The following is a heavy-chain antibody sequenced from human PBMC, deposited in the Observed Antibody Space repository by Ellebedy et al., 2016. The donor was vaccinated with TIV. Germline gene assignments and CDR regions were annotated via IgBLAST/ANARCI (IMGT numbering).Heavy chain of an antibody. CDR1: GFTFSDYY. D-gene: IGHD3-10*01. Sequence: GESLKISXAASGFTFSDYYMSWIRQAPGKGLEWVSYISSSGSTIYYADSVKGRFTISRDNAKNSLYLQMNSLRAEDTAVYYCAREDRSGSYYYWGQGTLVTVSS. J-gene: IGHJ4*02. CDR2: ISSSGSTI. CDR3: AREDRSGSYYY. V-gene: IGHV3-11*04.